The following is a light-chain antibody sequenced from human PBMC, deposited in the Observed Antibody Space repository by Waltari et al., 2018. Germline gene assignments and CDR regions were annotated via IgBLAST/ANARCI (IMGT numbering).Light chain of an antibody. Sequence: QSAMTQPPSVPGSPGPAHTFSCTGPRSAVGVSTYGSRYQQHPGKAPKLMIYEVSIRPSVVSNRFSGSKSGNTASLTISGLQAEDESDYYCLSYTSSSTYVFGAGTKVTVL. V-gene: IGLV2-14*01. CDR3: LSYTSSSTYV. J-gene: IGLJ1*01. CDR2: EVS. CDR1: RSAVGVSTY.